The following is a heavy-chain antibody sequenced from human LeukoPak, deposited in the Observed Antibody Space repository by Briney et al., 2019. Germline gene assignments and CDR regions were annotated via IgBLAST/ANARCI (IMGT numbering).Heavy chain of an antibody. D-gene: IGHD5-12*01. CDR1: GFTFSNYW. J-gene: IGHJ4*02. CDR2: IKHDGSEI. Sequence: PGGSLRLSCAASGFTFSNYWMGWVRQAPGKGLEWVANIKHDGSEIYYVDFVKGRFTISRDTAKDSLYLQMNSLRAEDTAVYYCARDLGHSGYDLYDYWGQGTLVTVAS. CDR3: ARDLGHSGYDLYDY. V-gene: IGHV3-7*01.